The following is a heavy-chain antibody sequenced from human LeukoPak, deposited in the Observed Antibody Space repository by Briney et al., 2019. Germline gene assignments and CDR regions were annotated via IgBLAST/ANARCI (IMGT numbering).Heavy chain of an antibody. V-gene: IGHV3-23*01. Sequence: TGGSLRLSCAASGFTFSSNAMTWVRQAPGKGLEWVAAISGSRGNTYYADSVKGRFTISRDNSKNTLYLQMNSLRAEDTAVYYCAKDYCSGGTCYYEVWGQGTLVTVTS. CDR1: GFTFSSNA. J-gene: IGHJ4*02. CDR2: ISGSRGNT. D-gene: IGHD2-15*01. CDR3: AKDYCSGGTCYYEV.